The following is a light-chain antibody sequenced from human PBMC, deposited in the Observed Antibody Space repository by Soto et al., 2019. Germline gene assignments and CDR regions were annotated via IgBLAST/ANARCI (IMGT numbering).Light chain of an antibody. Sequence: DTQMTQSPSSLSASVGDRISMTFLASQTVSTFLNWYQQTPGKAPTLLISATSSLQSGVPSRFSGSGSGTDFTLTITSLQPEDFATYYCQQTYTTPRTFGQGTKVDIK. V-gene: IGKV1-39*01. CDR1: QTVSTF. CDR2: ATS. CDR3: QQTYTTPRT. J-gene: IGKJ1*01.